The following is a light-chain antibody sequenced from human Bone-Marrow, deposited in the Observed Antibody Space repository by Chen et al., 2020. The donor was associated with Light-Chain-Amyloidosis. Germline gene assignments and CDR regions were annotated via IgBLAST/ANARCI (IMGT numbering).Light chain of an antibody. Sequence: QPALTQPASVSGSPGQSTTISCTGTSSAVGGDNHVSWYQQHPDKAPKLMISEVTTRPSWFPDRFSGSTSDNTASLTISGLQTEDEADYFCSSYTITNTLVFGSGTRVTVL. CDR3: SSYTITNTLV. V-gene: IGLV2-14*01. J-gene: IGLJ1*01. CDR2: EVT. CDR1: SSAVGGDNH.